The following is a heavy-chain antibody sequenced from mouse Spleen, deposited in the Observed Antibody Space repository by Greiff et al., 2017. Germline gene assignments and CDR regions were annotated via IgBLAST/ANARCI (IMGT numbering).Heavy chain of an antibody. CDR3: ARRGFYGSSYFDY. D-gene: IGHD1-1*01. CDR2: INPYNGGT. CDR1: GYTFTDYY. Sequence: EVQRVESGPVLVKPGASVKMSCKASGYTFTDYYMNWVKQSHGKSLEWIGVINPYNGGTSYNQKFKGKATLTVDKSSSTAYMELNSLTSEDSAVYYCARRGFYGSSYFDYWGQGTTLTVSS. V-gene: IGHV1-19*01. J-gene: IGHJ2*01.